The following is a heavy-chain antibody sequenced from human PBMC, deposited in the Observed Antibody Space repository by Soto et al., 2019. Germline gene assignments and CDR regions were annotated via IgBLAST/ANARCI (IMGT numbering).Heavy chain of an antibody. V-gene: IGHV1-18*01. J-gene: IGHJ1*01. CDR3: ARAGGYSYGFSESEYFQH. D-gene: IGHD5-18*01. CDR2: IIPIHGIA. Sequence: ASVKVSCKASGYTFTSYGISWVRQAPGQGLEWMGWIIPIHGIANYAQKLQGRVTMTTDKSTSTAYMELSSLRSEDTAVYYCARAGGYSYGFSESEYFQHWGQGTLVTVSS. CDR1: GYTFTSYG.